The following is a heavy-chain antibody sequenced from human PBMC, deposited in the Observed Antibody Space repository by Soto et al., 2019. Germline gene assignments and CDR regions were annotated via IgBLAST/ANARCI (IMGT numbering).Heavy chain of an antibody. D-gene: IGHD3-10*01. Sequence: PGGSLRLSCAASGFTFSSYSMSWVRQAPGKGLEWVSAISGSGGSTYYADSVKGRFTISRDNSKNTLYLQMNSLRAEDTAVYYCAKDDQINMVRGNKEGGNWFDPWGQGTLVTVSS. V-gene: IGHV3-23*01. CDR2: ISGSGGST. J-gene: IGHJ5*02. CDR1: GFTFSSYS. CDR3: AKDDQINMVRGNKEGGNWFDP.